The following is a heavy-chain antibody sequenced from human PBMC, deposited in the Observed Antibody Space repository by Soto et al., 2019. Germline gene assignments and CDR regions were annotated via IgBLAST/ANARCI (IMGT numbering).Heavy chain of an antibody. V-gene: IGHV1-18*04. CDR3: AKDRHGANNWFDP. CDR1: GYTFTSYG. CDR2: ISAYNGNT. Sequence: ASVKVSCKASGYTFTSYGISWVRQAPGQGLEWMGWISAYNGNTNYAQKLQGRVTMTTDTSTSTAYMELNSLRVEDTAIYYCAKDRHGANNWFDPWGQGTLVTVSS. J-gene: IGHJ5*02. D-gene: IGHD4-17*01.